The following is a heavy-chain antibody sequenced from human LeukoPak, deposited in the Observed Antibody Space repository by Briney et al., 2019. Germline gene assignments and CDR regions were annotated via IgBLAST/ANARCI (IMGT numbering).Heavy chain of an antibody. CDR1: GGTFSSYA. CDR2: IIPILGIA. D-gene: IGHD3-22*01. V-gene: IGHV1-69*04. Sequence: SVKVSCKASGGTFSSYAISWVRQAPGQGLEWMGRIIPILGIANYAQKFQGRVTITADKSTSTAYMELSSLRSEDTAVYYCARIWYDSSSSNWFDPWGQGTLVTVSS. J-gene: IGHJ5*02. CDR3: ARIWYDSSSSNWFDP.